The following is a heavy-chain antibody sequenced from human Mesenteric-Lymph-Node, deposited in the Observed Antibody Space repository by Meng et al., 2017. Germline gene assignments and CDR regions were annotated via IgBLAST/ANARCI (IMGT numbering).Heavy chain of an antibody. CDR3: ARSSYSYGSPFDY. J-gene: IGHJ4*02. D-gene: IGHD5-18*01. Sequence: QVQQEQSGAEVKKPGASLKVSCKASGYTFTGYYMHRVRQAPGQGLEWMGRINPNSGGTNYAQKFQGRVTMTRDTSISTAYMELSRLRSDDTAVYYCARSSYSYGSPFDYWGQGTLVTVSS. CDR1: GYTFTGYY. V-gene: IGHV1-2*06. CDR2: INPNSGGT.